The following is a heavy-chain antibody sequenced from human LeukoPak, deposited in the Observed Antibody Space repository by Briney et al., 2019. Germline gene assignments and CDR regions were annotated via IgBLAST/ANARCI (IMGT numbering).Heavy chain of an antibody. CDR3: ARGRDMILNY. Sequence: RPSETLSLTCTVSGYSISSGYYWGWIRQPPGKGLEWIGSIYHSGSTYYNPSLKSRVTISVDTSKNQFSLKLSSVTAADTAVYYCARGRDMILNYWGQGTLVTVSS. V-gene: IGHV4-38-2*02. J-gene: IGHJ4*02. CDR2: IYHSGST. D-gene: IGHD3/OR15-3a*01. CDR1: GYSISSGYY.